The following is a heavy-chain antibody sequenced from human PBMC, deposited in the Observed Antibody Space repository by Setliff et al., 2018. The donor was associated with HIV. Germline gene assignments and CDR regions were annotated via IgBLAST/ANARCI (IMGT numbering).Heavy chain of an antibody. J-gene: IGHJ1*01. CDR3: AGVNYYDASGLRAEYFQL. CDR1: GASINSYF. D-gene: IGHD3-22*01. V-gene: IGHV4-59*01. Sequence: KPSETLSLTCTVSGASINSYFWSWIRQPPGKGPEWLGYIYYTGSTNYNPALESRITMSVDTSKNQFSLTLKSVTAADTGVYYCAGVNYYDASGLRAEYFQLWGQGTQVTV. CDR2: IYYTGST.